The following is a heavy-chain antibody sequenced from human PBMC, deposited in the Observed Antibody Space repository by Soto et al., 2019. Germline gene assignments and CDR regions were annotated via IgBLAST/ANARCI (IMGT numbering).Heavy chain of an antibody. D-gene: IGHD4-4*01. CDR2: IDHIVGT. CDR1: CASISSINW. J-gene: IGHJ4*02. CDR3: ASFGNYDSTSPN. Sequence: SETLSLTGAVSCASISSINWWSWVRQPPGKGLDWIGQIDHIVGTXXNPSLKSXXTVSVDNSKNRFSLKLSSVTAADTCXYYCASFGNYDSTSPNWVQGTLVTVSS. V-gene: IGHV4-4*02.